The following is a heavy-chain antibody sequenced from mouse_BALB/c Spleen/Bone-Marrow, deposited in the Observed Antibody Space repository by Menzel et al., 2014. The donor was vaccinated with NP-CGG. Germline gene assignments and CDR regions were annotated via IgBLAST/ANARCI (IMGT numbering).Heavy chain of an antibody. J-gene: IGHJ4*01. Sequence: VQGVESGGGLVQPGGSLKLSCAASVFTFYSNTLSWVRQPPAKRLEWDAYITNGVGATYYLVTVKGRFTISRESAKNTLYRQMSSLKSEDTAMYYCARPRYPFYAMESWGQGTS. CDR3: ARPRYPFYAMES. CDR2: ITNGVGAT. D-gene: IGHD2-14*01. CDR1: VFTFYSNT. V-gene: IGHV5-12-2*01.